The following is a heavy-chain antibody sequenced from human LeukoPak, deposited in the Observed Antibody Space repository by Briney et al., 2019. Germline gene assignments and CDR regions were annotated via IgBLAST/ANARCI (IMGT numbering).Heavy chain of an antibody. D-gene: IGHD6-19*01. CDR2: MNPNSGNT. J-gene: IGHJ6*03. V-gene: IGHV1-8*01. CDR1: GYTFTSYD. Sequence: ASVKVSRKASGYTFTSYDINWVRQATGQGPEWMGWMNPNSGNTGYAQKFQGRVTMTRNTSISTAYMELSSLRSEDTAVYYCARDLGGSSGWYWNYYYYYMDVWGKGTTVTVSS. CDR3: ARDLGGSSGWYWNYYYYYMDV.